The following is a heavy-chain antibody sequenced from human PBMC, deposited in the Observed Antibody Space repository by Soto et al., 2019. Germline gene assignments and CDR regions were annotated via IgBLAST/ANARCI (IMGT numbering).Heavy chain of an antibody. CDR2: ISSGSSYI. J-gene: IGHJ6*02. CDR3: ARDGPSAYDILTGYSPPPYYYGMDV. Sequence: PGGSLRLSCAASGFTFISYSMNWVRQAPGKGLEWVSSISSGSSYIYYADSVKGRFTISRDNAKNSLYLQMNSLRAEDTAVYYCARDGPSAYDILTGYSPPPYYYGMDVWGQGTTVTVSS. V-gene: IGHV3-21*01. CDR1: GFTFISYS. D-gene: IGHD3-9*01.